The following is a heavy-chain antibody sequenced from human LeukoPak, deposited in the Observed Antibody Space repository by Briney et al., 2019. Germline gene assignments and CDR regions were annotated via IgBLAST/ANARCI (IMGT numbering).Heavy chain of an antibody. CDR3: ARDYPYCSGGSCYYYYGMDV. J-gene: IGHJ6*02. D-gene: IGHD2-15*01. Sequence: PGGSLRLSCAASGFTFSSYSMNWVRQAPGKGLEWVSSISGSSSYIYYADSVKGRFTVSRDNAKNSLYLQMNSLGAEDTAVYYCARDYPYCSGGSCYYYYGMDVWGQGTTVTVSS. CDR1: GFTFSSYS. CDR2: ISGSSSYI. V-gene: IGHV3-21*01.